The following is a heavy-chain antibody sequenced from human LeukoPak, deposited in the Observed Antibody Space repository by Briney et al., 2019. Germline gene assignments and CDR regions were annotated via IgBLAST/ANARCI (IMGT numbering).Heavy chain of an antibody. CDR3: APLAANIFDY. CDR2: ISGSGSST. D-gene: IGHD6-25*01. CDR1: GFTFSSYA. Sequence: GGSLRLSCAASGFTFSSYAMSWVRQAPGKGLEWVSAISGSGSSTYYAGSVRGRFTTSRDNSKRTVYLQMNSPRVEDTAVYYCAPLAANIFDYWGQGTLVTASS. J-gene: IGHJ4*02. V-gene: IGHV3-23*01.